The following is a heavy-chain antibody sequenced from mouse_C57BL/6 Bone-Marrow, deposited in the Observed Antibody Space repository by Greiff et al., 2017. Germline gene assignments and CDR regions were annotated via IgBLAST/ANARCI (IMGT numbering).Heavy chain of an antibody. J-gene: IGHJ3*01. CDR2: IFPGSGST. CDR1: GYTFTSYR. CDR3: ARHYSNYGCAY. V-gene: IGHV1-55*01. D-gene: IGHD2-5*01. Sequence: QVQLKQPGAELVKPGASVKMSCKASGYTFTSYRITWVKQRPGQGLEWIGDIFPGSGSTNYNEKFKSKATLTVDTSSSTAYMQLSSLTSEDSAVYYCARHYSNYGCAYWGQGTLVTVSA.